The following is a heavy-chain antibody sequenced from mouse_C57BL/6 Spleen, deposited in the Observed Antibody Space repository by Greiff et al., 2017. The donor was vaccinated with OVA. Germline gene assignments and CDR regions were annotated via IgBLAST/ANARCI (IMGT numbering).Heavy chain of an antibody. Sequence: VKLVESGPELVKPGASVKISCKASGYAFSSSWMNWVKQRPGKGLEWIGRIYPGDGDTNYNGKFKGKATLTADKSSSTAYMQLSSLTSEDSAVYFCARRSTTVVPYYAMDYWGQGTSVTVSS. J-gene: IGHJ4*01. V-gene: IGHV1-82*01. CDR3: ARRSTTVVPYYAMDY. CDR1: GYAFSSSW. CDR2: IYPGDGDT. D-gene: IGHD1-1*01.